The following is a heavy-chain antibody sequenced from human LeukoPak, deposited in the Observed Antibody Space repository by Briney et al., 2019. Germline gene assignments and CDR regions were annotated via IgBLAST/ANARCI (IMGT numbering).Heavy chain of an antibody. Sequence: PGGSLRLSCAASGFSFSSYGMHWVRQAPGKGLEWVAVIWYDGSNKYYADSVKGRFTISRDNSKNTLYLQMSSLRAEDTAVYYCAKVGYGDYYFDYWGQGTLATVSS. CDR3: AKVGYGDYYFDY. CDR2: IWYDGSNK. D-gene: IGHD4-17*01. CDR1: GFSFSSYG. J-gene: IGHJ4*02. V-gene: IGHV3-33*06.